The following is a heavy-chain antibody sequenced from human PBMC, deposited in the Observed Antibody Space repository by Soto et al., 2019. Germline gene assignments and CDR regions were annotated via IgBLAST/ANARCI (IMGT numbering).Heavy chain of an antibody. Sequence: QVQLVQSGAEVKKPGASVKVSCKASGYTFTSYGISWVRQAPGQGLEWMGWISAYNGNTNYAQKLQGRVTMTTDTSTSTAYMELRSLTSDDTAVYYCAREDSSPDYYYYGMDVWGQGTTVTVSS. CDR2: ISAYNGNT. J-gene: IGHJ6*02. CDR1: GYTFTSYG. CDR3: AREDSSPDYYYYGMDV. V-gene: IGHV1-18*04. D-gene: IGHD3-22*01.